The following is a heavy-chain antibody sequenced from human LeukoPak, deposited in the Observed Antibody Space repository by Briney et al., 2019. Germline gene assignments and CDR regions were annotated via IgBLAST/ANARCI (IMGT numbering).Heavy chain of an antibody. CDR2: ISGSGGST. D-gene: IGHD4-17*01. V-gene: IGHV3-23*01. J-gene: IGHJ3*02. Sequence: GESLRLSCAVSGFTFSNYDMNWVRQAPEKGLEWVSTISGSGGSTYYADSVKGRSTISRDNAKNSLYLQMNSLRADDTAVYYCARDTTVTTGYAFDIWGQGTMVTVSS. CDR1: GFTFSNYD. CDR3: ARDTTVTTGYAFDI.